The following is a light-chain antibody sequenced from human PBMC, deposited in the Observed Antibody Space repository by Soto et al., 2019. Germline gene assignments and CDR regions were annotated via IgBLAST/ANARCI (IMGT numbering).Light chain of an antibody. J-gene: IGKJ1*01. V-gene: IGKV3-20*01. CDR1: QSVSSSY. CDR2: GAS. CDR3: QLRKT. Sequence: IVLTQSPGTLSLSPGERATLSCRASQSVSSSYLAWYQQKPGQAPRLLIYGASSRATGIPDRFSGSGSGTDFTLPISRLEPEDFAVYYCQLRKTFGQGTKVEIK.